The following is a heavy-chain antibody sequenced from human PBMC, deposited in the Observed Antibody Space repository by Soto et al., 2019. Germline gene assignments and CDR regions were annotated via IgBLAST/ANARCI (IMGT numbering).Heavy chain of an antibody. V-gene: IGHV4-59*12. J-gene: IGHJ4*02. Sequence: SETLSLTCTVSGGSISSYYWSWIRQPPGKGLEWIGYIYYTGNTYYNPSLKSRVTISVDTSKNQFSLTLNSVTAADAAVYYCARARYSSSWYLDYWGQGTLVTVSS. CDR3: ARARYSSSWYLDY. CDR1: GGSISSYY. CDR2: IYYTGNT. D-gene: IGHD6-13*01.